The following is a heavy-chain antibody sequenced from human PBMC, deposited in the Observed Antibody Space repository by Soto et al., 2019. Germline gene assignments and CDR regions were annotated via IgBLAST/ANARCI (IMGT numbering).Heavy chain of an antibody. CDR1: GGSISSSHW. CDR2: ISHSGTS. J-gene: IGHJ3*01. V-gene: IGHV4-4*02. CDR3: ARVVLSITRGAFDA. D-gene: IGHD1-20*01. Sequence: QVQLQESGPGLVKPSGTLSLTCAVSGGSISSSHWWTWVRQSPGKGLEYIGEISHSGTSNSNPSLKSRFSLSVDRSKSHFSRSLTSVTAAVTAVYYCARVVLSITRGAFDAWVQGTPVIVSS.